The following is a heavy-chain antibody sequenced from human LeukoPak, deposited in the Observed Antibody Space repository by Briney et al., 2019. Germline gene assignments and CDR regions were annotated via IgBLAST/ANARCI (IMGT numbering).Heavy chain of an antibody. Sequence: GGSLRLSCAASGFTFSSYSMNWVRRAPGKGLEWVSAISSSRSYIYYADSVNGRFTISRDNAKNSLYLQMNSLRAEDTAVYYCARASAVPAANNFDYWGQGTLVTVSS. CDR1: GFTFSSYS. V-gene: IGHV3-21*01. J-gene: IGHJ4*02. D-gene: IGHD2-2*01. CDR3: ARASAVPAANNFDY. CDR2: ISSSRSYI.